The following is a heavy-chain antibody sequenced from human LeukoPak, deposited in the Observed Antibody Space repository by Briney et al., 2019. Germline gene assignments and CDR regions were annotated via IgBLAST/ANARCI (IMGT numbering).Heavy chain of an antibody. V-gene: IGHV3-11*01. J-gene: IGHJ6*02. CDR2: ISSSGSTI. Sequence: GGSLRLSCAVSGFTFSDYYMSWIRQAPGKGLEWVSYISSSGSTIYYADSVKGRFTISRDNAKNSLYLQMNSLRAEDTAVYYCARHHTAMVTPKDYYYYYGMDVWGQGTTVTVSS. CDR1: GFTFSDYY. CDR3: ARHHTAMVTPKDYYYYYGMDV. D-gene: IGHD5-18*01.